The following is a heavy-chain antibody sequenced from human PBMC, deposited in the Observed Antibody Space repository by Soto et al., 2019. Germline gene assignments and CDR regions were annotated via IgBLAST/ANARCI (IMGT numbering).Heavy chain of an antibody. D-gene: IGHD2-2*02. CDR3: AREYTAWPLAYGLDV. CDR2: ISSRSDI. CDR1: GFTFSTYS. V-gene: IGHV3-21*01. Sequence: GGSLRLSCVGSGFTFSTYSNNWVRQAPGKGLEWVSSISSRSDIYYADSVKGRFTISRDNAKSSVSLQMNSLRAEDTAVYYCAREYTAWPLAYGLDVWGQGTTVTVYS. J-gene: IGHJ6*02.